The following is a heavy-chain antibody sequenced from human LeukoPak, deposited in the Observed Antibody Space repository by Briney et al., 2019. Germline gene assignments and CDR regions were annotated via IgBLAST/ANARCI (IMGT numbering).Heavy chain of an antibody. CDR2: INPNSGGT. D-gene: IGHD6-6*01. Sequence: ASVKVSCKASGYTFSGYYMNWVRQAPGQGLEWMGWINPNSGGTNYAQKFQGRVTMTRDTSISTAYMELSRLRSDDTAVYYCARDLSIAARDSGKPKGGHGGYWGQGTLVTVSS. CDR3: ARDLSIAARDSGKPKGGHGGY. J-gene: IGHJ4*02. V-gene: IGHV1-2*02. CDR1: GYTFSGYY.